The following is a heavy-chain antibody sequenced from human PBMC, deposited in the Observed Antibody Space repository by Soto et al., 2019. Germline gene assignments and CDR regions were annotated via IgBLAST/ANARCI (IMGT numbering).Heavy chain of an antibody. Sequence: GSLRLSCAASGFALNTYAMQWVRQAPGKGPEWVSAITASGGSTYYADSVRGRFTISRDTSMNTLYLEMSSLRAEDTAVYYCVKGAGGGVIRNSFHFWGQGALVTVSS. J-gene: IGHJ4*02. V-gene: IGHV3-23*01. CDR2: ITASGGST. CDR3: VKGAGGGVIRNSFHF. D-gene: IGHD3-16*02. CDR1: GFALNTYA.